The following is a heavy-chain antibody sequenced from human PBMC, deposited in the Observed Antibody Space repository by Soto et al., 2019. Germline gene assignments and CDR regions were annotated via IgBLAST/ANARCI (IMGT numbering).Heavy chain of an antibody. CDR1: GGTFSSYT. CDR2: IIPILGIA. J-gene: IGHJ5*02. Sequence: GASVKVSCKASGGTFSSYTISWVRQAPGQGLEWMGRIIPILGIANYAQKFQGRVTITADKSTSTAYMELSSLRSEDTAVYYCARDPTPFGLSGYYDNWFDLWGQGTLVTVSS. CDR3: ARDPTPFGLSGYYDNWFDL. D-gene: IGHD3-9*01. V-gene: IGHV1-69*04.